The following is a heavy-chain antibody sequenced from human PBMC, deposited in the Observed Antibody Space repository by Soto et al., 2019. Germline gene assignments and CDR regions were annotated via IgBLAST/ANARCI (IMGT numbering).Heavy chain of an antibody. CDR3: ARAYSPQSVIQLWVPGYYYYGMDV. D-gene: IGHD5-18*01. V-gene: IGHV4-30-4*01. CDR2: IYYSGST. J-gene: IGHJ6*02. Sequence: ASETLSLTCTVSGGSISSGDYYWMWIRHPPGKGLGWIGYIYYSGSTYYNPSLKSRVTISVDTSKNQFSLKLSSVTAADTAVYYCARAYSPQSVIQLWVPGYYYYGMDVWGQGTTVTVPS. CDR1: GGSISSGDYY.